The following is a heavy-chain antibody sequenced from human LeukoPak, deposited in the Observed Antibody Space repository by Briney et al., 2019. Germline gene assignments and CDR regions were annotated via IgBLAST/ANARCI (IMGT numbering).Heavy chain of an antibody. Sequence: GGALRLSCAASGFTFDDYAMRWVRQAPGRGLEWVSLISGDGGSTYYADSVKGRFTISRDNSKDSLYLQMNSLRTEDTALYYCAKPSSGWYRFDYWGQGTLVTVSS. J-gene: IGHJ4*02. V-gene: IGHV3-43*02. CDR2: ISGDGGST. D-gene: IGHD6-19*01. CDR1: GFTFDDYA. CDR3: AKPSSGWYRFDY.